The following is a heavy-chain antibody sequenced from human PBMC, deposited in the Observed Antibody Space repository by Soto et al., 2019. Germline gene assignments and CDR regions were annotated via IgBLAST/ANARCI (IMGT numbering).Heavy chain of an antibody. V-gene: IGHV3-23*01. CDR1: GFTFSSYA. CDR3: ARALGGYCSSGSCPSGY. D-gene: IGHD2-15*01. J-gene: IGHJ4*02. CDR2: ISGSGGST. Sequence: SLRLSCAASGFTFSSYAMSWVRQAPGKGLEWVSEISGSGGSTYYADSVKGRFTISRDNSKNTLYLQMNSLRAEDTAVFYCARALGGYCSSGSCPSGYWGQGTLVTVSS.